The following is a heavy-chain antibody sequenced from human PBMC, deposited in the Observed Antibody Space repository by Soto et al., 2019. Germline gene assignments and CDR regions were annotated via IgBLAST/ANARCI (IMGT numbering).Heavy chain of an antibody. J-gene: IGHJ4*02. CDR2: SNAGNGNT. CDR1: GYTFTSYA. Sequence: QVQLVQSGAEVKKPGASVQVSCKASGYTFTSYAMHWVRQAPGQRLEWMGWSNAGNGNTKYSQKFQGRVTITRDTSASTAYMELSSLRSEVMAVYYCARSPFYNCNDVVLGFDYWGQGTLVTVSS. D-gene: IGHD1-1*01. CDR3: ARSPFYNCNDVVLGFDY. V-gene: IGHV1-3*01.